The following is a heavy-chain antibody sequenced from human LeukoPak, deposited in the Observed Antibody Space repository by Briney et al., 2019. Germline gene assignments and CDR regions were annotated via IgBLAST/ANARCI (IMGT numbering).Heavy chain of an antibody. CDR2: IKEDGSEK. V-gene: IGHV3-7*03. Sequence: PGGSLRLSCAASGFTFSYYWMSWVRQAPGKGLEWVANIKEDGSEKYFVDSVKGRFTISRDNAKNSLYLHMNSLRAEATAVYFCARYNGGNTYYFDYWGQGTLVTVSS. J-gene: IGHJ4*02. CDR3: ARYNGGNTYYFDY. D-gene: IGHD4-23*01. CDR1: GFTFSYYW.